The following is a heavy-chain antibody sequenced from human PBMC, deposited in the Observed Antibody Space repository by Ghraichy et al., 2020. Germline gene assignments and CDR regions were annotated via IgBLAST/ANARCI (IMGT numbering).Heavy chain of an antibody. CDR3: AKGIGVLYYDGMDV. CDR2: ISWDGGST. V-gene: IGHV3-43*01. CDR1: GFTFDDCT. D-gene: IGHD3-16*01. J-gene: IGHJ6*02. Sequence: LSLTCVVSGFTFDDCTMHWVRQAPGKGLEWVSLISWDGGSTFYADSVKGRFTISRDNTRNSLYLQMNSLRTEDTALYFCAKGIGVLYYDGMDVWGQGTTVTVSS.